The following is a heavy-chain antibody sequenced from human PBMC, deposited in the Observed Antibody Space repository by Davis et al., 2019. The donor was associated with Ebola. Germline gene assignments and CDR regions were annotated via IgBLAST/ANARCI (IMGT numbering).Heavy chain of an antibody. CDR3: ARREDYYDSSGLNDAFDI. D-gene: IGHD3-22*01. CDR2: IYYSGST. V-gene: IGHV4-39*07. CDR1: GGSVSSGSYY. J-gene: IGHJ3*02. Sequence: PSETLSLTCTVSGGSVSSGSYYWSWIRQPPGKGLEWIGSIYYSGSTYYNPSLKSRVTISVDTSKNQFSLKLSSVTAADTAVYYCARREDYYDSSGLNDAFDIWGQGTMVTVSS.